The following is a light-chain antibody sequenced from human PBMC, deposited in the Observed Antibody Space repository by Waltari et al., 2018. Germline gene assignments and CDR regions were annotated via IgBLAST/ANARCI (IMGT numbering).Light chain of an antibody. Sequence: DIVMTQSPDSLAVSLGERATINCKSSQSVLHASSGNNYLAWYQQKPGQPPKLLIYWASTRESGVPDRFSGSGSGTDFSLTISSLQAEDVAAYYCQQYISSPPTCGGGTKLEIK. V-gene: IGKV4-1*01. CDR1: QSVLHASSGNNY. CDR3: QQYISSPPT. CDR2: WAS. J-gene: IGKJ4*01.